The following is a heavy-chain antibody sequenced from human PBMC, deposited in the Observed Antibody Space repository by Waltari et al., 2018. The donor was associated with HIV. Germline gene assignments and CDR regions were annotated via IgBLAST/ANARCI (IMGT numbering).Heavy chain of an antibody. D-gene: IGHD4-17*01. Sequence: QVQLVQSGAEVKKPGASVKVSCKASGYTFTSYAMHWVRQAPGQRLEWMGWINAGNGNTKYSQKFQGRVTITRDTSASTAYMELSSLGSEDTAVYYCARDFDGDYPVGWFDPWGQGTLVTVSS. CDR3: ARDFDGDYPVGWFDP. CDR2: INAGNGNT. V-gene: IGHV1-3*01. CDR1: GYTFTSYA. J-gene: IGHJ5*02.